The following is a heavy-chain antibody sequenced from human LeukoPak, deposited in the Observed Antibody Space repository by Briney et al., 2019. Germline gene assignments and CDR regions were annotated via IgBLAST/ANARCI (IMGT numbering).Heavy chain of an antibody. CDR2: IYYSGST. V-gene: IGHV4-59*05. CDR1: GGSISSYY. J-gene: IGHJ2*01. Sequence: SETLSLTCTVSGGSISSYYWSWIRQPPGKGVEWIGSIYYSGSTHYKPSLKSRVTISVDTSKNQFSLKMSAVTAADTAVYYCARDRGAIYGGNWYFDLWGRGTLVTVSP. D-gene: IGHD4-23*01. CDR3: ARDRGAIYGGNWYFDL.